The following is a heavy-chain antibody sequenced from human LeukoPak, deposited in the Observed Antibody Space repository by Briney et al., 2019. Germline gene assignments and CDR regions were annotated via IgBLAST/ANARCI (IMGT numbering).Heavy chain of an antibody. Sequence: ASVKVSCKASGYTFTSYDINWVRQATGQGLEWMGWMNPNSGNTGYAQKFQGRVTITRNTSISTAYMELSSLRSEDTAVYYCARVSGYNWNYLDYYYKHMDVWGKGTTVTVSS. CDR2: MNPNSGNT. J-gene: IGHJ6*03. CDR1: GYTFTSYD. V-gene: IGHV1-8*03. D-gene: IGHD1-7*01. CDR3: ARVSGYNWNYLDYYYKHMDV.